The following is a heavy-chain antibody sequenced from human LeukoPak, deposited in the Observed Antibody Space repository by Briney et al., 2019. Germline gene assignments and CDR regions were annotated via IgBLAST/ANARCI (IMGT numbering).Heavy chain of an antibody. V-gene: IGHV1-2*02. Sequence: ASVKVSCKASGYTFPGYYMNWVRQAPGQGLEWLGWIDPNSGYTNYAQKFRGRVTMTRDTSISTAYMELSRLRSDDTAVYYCLLWFGEFTSRKGDDYWGQGTLVTVSS. J-gene: IGHJ4*02. CDR1: GYTFPGYY. CDR2: IDPNSGYT. CDR3: LLWFGEFTSRKGDDY. D-gene: IGHD3-10*01.